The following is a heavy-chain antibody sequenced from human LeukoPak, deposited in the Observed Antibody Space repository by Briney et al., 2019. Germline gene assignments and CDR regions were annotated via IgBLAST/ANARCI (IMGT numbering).Heavy chain of an antibody. Sequence: GASVKVSCKVSGYTLTELSMHWVRQAPGKGLEWMGGFDPEDGETIYAQKFRGRVTMTEDTSTDTAYMELSSLRSEDTAVYYCATGVITFGGVIETDYWGQGTLVTASS. CDR1: GYTLTELS. J-gene: IGHJ4*02. CDR2: FDPEDGET. V-gene: IGHV1-24*01. D-gene: IGHD3-16*02. CDR3: ATGVITFGGVIETDY.